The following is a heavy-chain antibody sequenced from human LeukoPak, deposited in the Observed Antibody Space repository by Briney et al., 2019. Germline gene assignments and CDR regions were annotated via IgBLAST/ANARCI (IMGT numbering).Heavy chain of an antibody. J-gene: IGHJ6*02. V-gene: IGHV4-59*08. CDR2: IQNSAIYRAKI. CDR3: ARLSSTLYYSMDV. D-gene: IGHD6-6*01. CDR1: GGSIGSYY. Sequence: PSETLSLTCVVSGGSIGSYYWTWIRQPPGKSLEWVGYIQNSAIYRAKIKSSPSLQSRVSLSIDSSKKEVSLTVSSVTAADTAVYYCARLSSTLYYSMDVWGPGTAVTVSS.